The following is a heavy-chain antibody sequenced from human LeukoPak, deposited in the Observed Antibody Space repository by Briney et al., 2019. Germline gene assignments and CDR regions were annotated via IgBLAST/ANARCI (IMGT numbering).Heavy chain of an antibody. CDR2: ISSSSSYI. CDR3: ASPASHYAFDI. Sequence: GGSLRLSCAASGFFFSSYSMNWVRQAPGKGLEWVSSISSSSSYIYYADSVKGRFTISRDNAKNSLYLQMNSLRAEDTAVYYCASPASHYAFDIWGQGTMVTVSS. CDR1: GFFFSSYS. J-gene: IGHJ3*02. V-gene: IGHV3-21*01.